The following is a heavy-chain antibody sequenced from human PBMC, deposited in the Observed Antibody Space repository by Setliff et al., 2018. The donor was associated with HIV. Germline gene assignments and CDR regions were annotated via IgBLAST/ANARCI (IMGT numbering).Heavy chain of an antibody. CDR2: FDPEDGES. CDR3: ATDHGAAGAFDY. CDR1: GYTLTELS. V-gene: IGHV1-24*01. Sequence: ASVKVSCKISGYTLTELSRHWVRQAPGKGLEWMGRFDPEDGESIYAQKFQGRVTMTDDTSADTAYMELRSLTSEDTAVYYCATDHGAAGAFDYWGQGTLVTV. D-gene: IGHD1-26*01. J-gene: IGHJ4*02.